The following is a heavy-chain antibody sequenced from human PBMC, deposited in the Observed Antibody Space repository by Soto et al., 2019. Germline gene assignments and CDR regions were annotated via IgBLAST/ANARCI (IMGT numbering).Heavy chain of an antibody. D-gene: IGHD3-9*01. CDR1: GHTFTSYD. V-gene: IGHV1-8*01. CDR3: ARGRPHAYYDILTGYSP. CDR2: MNPNSGNT. Sequence: ASVKVSCRVSGHTFTSYDINWVRQATGQGLEWMGWMNPNSGNTGYAQKFQRRVTMTRNTSISTAYMELSSLRSEDTAVYYCARGRPHAYYDILTGYSPWGQGTLVTVSS. J-gene: IGHJ5*02.